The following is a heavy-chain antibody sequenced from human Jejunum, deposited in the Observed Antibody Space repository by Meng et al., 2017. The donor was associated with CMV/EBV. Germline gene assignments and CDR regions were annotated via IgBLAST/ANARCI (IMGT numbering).Heavy chain of an antibody. CDR2: IYSSGST. V-gene: IGHV4-59*01. D-gene: IGHD6-25*01. CDR3: ARDQRQTYFYGADI. Sequence: SVGSISGYFWSWIRQPPGQGLEWIGYIYSSGSTNYNPSLKSRVTMLVDPSKNQFSLKLSSVTAADTAVYYCARDQRQTYFYGADIWGQGTTVTVSS. CDR1: VGSISGYF. J-gene: IGHJ6*02.